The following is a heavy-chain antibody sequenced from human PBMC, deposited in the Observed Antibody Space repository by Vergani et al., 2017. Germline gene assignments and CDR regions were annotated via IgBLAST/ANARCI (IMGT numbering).Heavy chain of an antibody. J-gene: IGHJ4*02. CDR2: ISARYPST. CDR1: GFSFNSYW. D-gene: IGHD3-22*01. CDR3: ARLSYDTTPYLQGGYDC. Sequence: DVHLAESGGGFFQPGGSLRLSCSASGFSFNSYWMHWVRQAPGKGLEWVSAISARYPSTYYADSVKGRFTISRDNSKNMLYLQMNSLRAEDTAVYYCARLSYDTTPYLQGGYDCLGQGTLVSVSS. V-gene: IGHV3-23*04.